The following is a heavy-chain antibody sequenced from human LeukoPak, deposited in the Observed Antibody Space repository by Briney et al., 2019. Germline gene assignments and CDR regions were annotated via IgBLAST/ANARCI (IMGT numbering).Heavy chain of an antibody. CDR1: GYTFTSYH. J-gene: IGHJ5*02. D-gene: IGHD3-22*01. CDR2: INPSGGST. Sequence: GASVKVSCKASGYTFTSYHMHWVRQAPGQGLEWMGIINPSGGSTTYAQNFQGRVTMTGDTSTSTVYMELSSLRSDDTAVYYCARGTRYYDTSGPWGQGTLVTVPS. V-gene: IGHV1-46*01. CDR3: ARGTRYYDTSGP.